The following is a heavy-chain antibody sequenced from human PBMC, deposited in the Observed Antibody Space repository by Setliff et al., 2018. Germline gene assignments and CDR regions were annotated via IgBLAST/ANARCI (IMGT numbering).Heavy chain of an antibody. CDR2: ISTSGTYI. CDR1: GFSFTDYS. D-gene: IGHD3-16*01. Sequence: GSLKISCAASGFSFTDYSMNWVRQSPGGGLEWLSSISTSGTYIYYADSVRGRFSISRDNAKNSLYLQMNGLRPDDTAIYYCAGAFPGGTLDIWGRGTVVTVSS. CDR3: AGAFPGGTLDI. J-gene: IGHJ3*02. V-gene: IGHV3-21*01.